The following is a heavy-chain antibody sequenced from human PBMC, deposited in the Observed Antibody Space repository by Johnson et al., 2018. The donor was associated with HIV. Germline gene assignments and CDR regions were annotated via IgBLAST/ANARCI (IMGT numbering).Heavy chain of an antibody. D-gene: IGHD3-10*01. Sequence: QEQLVESGGGVVQPGRSLRLSCAASGFTFSSYAMHWVRQAPGKGLEWVAVISYDGSNKYYADSVKGRFTISRDNSKNTLYLQMNSLRAEDTAVYYCARVAVLWFRDTNAFDIWGQGTLVTVSS. CDR2: ISYDGSNK. V-gene: IGHV3-30*04. CDR1: GFTFSSYA. J-gene: IGHJ3*02. CDR3: ARVAVLWFRDTNAFDI.